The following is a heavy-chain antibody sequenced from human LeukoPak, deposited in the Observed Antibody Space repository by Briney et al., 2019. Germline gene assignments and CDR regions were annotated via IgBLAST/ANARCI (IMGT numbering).Heavy chain of an antibody. CDR1: GFTFSSYS. V-gene: IGHV3-48*04. J-gene: IGHJ3*01. Sequence: PGGSLRLSCAASGFTFSSYSMNWVRQAPGKGLEWVSYISSSSSIIYYADSVKGRFTISRDNAENSLFLQLNGLRAEDTAVYYCVREASHVFDFWGQGTMVTVSS. CDR3: VREASHVFDF. CDR2: ISSSSSII.